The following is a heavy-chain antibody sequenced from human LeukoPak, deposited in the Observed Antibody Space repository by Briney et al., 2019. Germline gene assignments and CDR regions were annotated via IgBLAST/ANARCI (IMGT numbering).Heavy chain of an antibody. CDR3: ASSSSGYYFYTTPAAFDY. CDR1: GGTFSSYA. CDR2: IIPIFGTA. Sequence: EASVKVSCKASGGTFSSYAISWVRQAPGQGLEWMAGIIPIFGTANYAQKFQGRVTITADESTSTAYMELSSLRSEDTAVYYCASSSSGYYFYTTPAAFDYWGQGTLVTVSS. D-gene: IGHD3-22*01. J-gene: IGHJ4*02. V-gene: IGHV1-69*13.